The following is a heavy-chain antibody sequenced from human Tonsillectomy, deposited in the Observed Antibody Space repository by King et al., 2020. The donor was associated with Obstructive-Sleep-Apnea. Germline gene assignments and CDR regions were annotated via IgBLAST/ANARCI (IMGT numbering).Heavy chain of an antibody. CDR1: GFAFSFYT. CDR3: ARDNFNDNSLLYAMDV. J-gene: IGHJ6*02. V-gene: IGHV3-30*04. D-gene: IGHD1-1*01. CDR2: ISYDGTEN. Sequence: VQLVESGGGVVQPGRSLRLSCAASGFAFSFYTMYWVRQAPGKGLEWVALISYDGTENYYGDSVKGRFTISRHNYKDILYLQMNSLRAEDSAVYFCARDNFNDNSLLYAMDVWGQGTTVTVSS.